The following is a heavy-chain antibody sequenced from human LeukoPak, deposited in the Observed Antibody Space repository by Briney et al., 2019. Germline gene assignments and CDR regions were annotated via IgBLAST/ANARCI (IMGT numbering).Heavy chain of an antibody. V-gene: IGHV3-23*01. CDR3: AKAPLGGSTTYYFAGLHFDY. CDR1: GFTFSNYA. Sequence: GGSLRLSCAASGFTFSNYAMNWVRQAPGKGLEWVSAISGSGGSTYYADSVKSRFTISRDNSKNTLYLQMNSLRAEDTALYYCAKAPLGGSTTYYFAGLHFDYWGQGTLVTVSS. CDR2: ISGSGGST. J-gene: IGHJ4*02. D-gene: IGHD2/OR15-2a*01.